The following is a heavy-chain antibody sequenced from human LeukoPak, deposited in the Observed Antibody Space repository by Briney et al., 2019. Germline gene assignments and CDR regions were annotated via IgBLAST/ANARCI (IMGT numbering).Heavy chain of an antibody. D-gene: IGHD2-21*02. J-gene: IGHJ4*02. CDR1: GFTFSSYS. Sequence: GGSLRLSCAASGFTFSSYSMNWVRQAPGKGLEWVSYISSSSSTIYYADSVKGRFTISRDNSKNTLYLQMNSLRAEDTAVYYCANGGPHYGGNSEPFDYWGQGTLVTVSS. V-gene: IGHV3-48*01. CDR2: ISSSSSTI. CDR3: ANGGPHYGGNSEPFDY.